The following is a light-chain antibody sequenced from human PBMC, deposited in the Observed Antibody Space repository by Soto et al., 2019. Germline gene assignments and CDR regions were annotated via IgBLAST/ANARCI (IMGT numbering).Light chain of an antibody. CDR1: ESISSW. J-gene: IGKJ5*01. V-gene: IGKV1-5*03. Sequence: DIQMTQSPSTLSASVGDRVTITCRASESISSWLAWYQQKPGKAPKLLIYKASTLKSGVPSRFSGSGSGTEFALTISSLQPEDFATYFCQQGYSFAFTFGPGTRLEI. CDR2: KAS. CDR3: QQGYSFAFT.